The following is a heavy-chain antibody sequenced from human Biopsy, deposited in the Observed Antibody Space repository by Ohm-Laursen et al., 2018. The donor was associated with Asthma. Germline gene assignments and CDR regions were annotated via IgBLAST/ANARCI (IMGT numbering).Heavy chain of an antibody. Sequence: AAVQVSCKASGCTFNSAGHTCLRQAPAQGHQRMGWIRVYNGNTKVAQKLQDRVTMITDTSTSTAYMELRSLRSDDTAVYFCARAVDYSHYYGIDVWGQGTTVTVS. CDR1: GCTFNSAG. V-gene: IGHV1-18*01. CDR2: IRVYNGNT. CDR3: ARAVDYSHYYGIDV. J-gene: IGHJ6*02. D-gene: IGHD3-10*01.